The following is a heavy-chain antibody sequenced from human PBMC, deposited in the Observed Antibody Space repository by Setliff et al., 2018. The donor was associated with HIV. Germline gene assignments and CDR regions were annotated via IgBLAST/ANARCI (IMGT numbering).Heavy chain of an antibody. CDR3: ARVDDDYVWARTYFDY. CDR1: GFTFRTYG. Sequence: GSLRLSCVASGFTFRTYGMNWVRQAPGKGLEWVAVIWYDGSNKYYADSVKGRFTVSRDNSKNTLYLQMNSLRADDTAVYYCARVDDDYVWARTYFDYWGQGSLVTVSS. J-gene: IGHJ4*02. D-gene: IGHD3-16*01. V-gene: IGHV3-33*01. CDR2: IWYDGSNK.